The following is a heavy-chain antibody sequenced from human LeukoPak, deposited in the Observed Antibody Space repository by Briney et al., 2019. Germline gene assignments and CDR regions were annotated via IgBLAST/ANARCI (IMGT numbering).Heavy chain of an antibody. J-gene: IGHJ5*02. CDR3: AREPWSYYGSGSINWFDP. CDR1: GGTFSSYA. D-gene: IGHD3-10*01. V-gene: IGHV1-69*05. CDR2: IIPIFGTA. Sequence: ASVKVSCKASGGTFSSYAISWVRQAPGQGLEWMGRIIPIFGTANYAQKFQGRVTITTEESTSTAYMELSSLRSEATAVYYCAREPWSYYGSGSINWFDPWGQGTLVTVSS.